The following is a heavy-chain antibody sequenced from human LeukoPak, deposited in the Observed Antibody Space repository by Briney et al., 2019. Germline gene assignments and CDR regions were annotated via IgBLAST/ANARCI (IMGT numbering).Heavy chain of an antibody. CDR2: MNPNSGNT. Sequence: GASVKVSCKASGYTFTGYGVNWVRQATGQRLEWMGWMNPNSGNTGYAQKFQGRVTMTRNISISTAYMELSSLRSEDTAVYYCARISGYDGRPSDYWGQGTLVTVSS. CDR3: ARISGYDGRPSDY. V-gene: IGHV1-8*01. CDR1: GYTFTGYG. J-gene: IGHJ4*02. D-gene: IGHD5-12*01.